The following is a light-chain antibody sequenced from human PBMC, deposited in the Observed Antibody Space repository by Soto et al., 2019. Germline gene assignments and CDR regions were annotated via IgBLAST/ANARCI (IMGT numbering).Light chain of an antibody. Sequence: EVVMTQSPGTLSLSPGEAATLSCRASQSVSGKYLAWYQQKPGQSPRLVIYDASSRATGIPDRFSGSGSGTDFTLTISRLEPEDFAVYFCYQYDSSPWTFGQGTKVEIK. J-gene: IGKJ1*01. CDR2: DAS. CDR1: QSVSGKY. CDR3: YQYDSSPWT. V-gene: IGKV3-20*01.